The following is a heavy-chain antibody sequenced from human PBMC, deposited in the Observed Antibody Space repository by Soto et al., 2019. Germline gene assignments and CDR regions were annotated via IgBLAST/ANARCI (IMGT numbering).Heavy chain of an antibody. CDR3: ARSMHYSDGSNYSPFDY. V-gene: IGHV4-59*02. CDR1: GDAVSGYY. D-gene: IGHD3-22*01. Sequence: PSETLYLTGSVSGDAVSGYYWSWMRQAPGKGLEWIGYIYYSGSTNYNPSLKSRVTISVDTSKNQFSLKLSSVTAADTAVYYCARSMHYSDGSNYSPFDYWGQGTLVTVSS. J-gene: IGHJ4*02. CDR2: IYYSGST.